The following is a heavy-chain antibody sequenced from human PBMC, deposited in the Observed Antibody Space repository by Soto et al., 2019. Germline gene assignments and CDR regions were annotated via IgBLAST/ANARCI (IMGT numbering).Heavy chain of an antibody. CDR2: ISYDGSNK. J-gene: IGHJ3*02. V-gene: IGHV3-30*03. D-gene: IGHD3-9*01. CDR1: GFTFSSYG. Sequence: PGGSLRLSCAASGFTFSSYGMHWVRQAPGKGLEWVTVISYDGSNKYYADSVKGRLTISRDNAKNALYLQMNSLRAEDTAVYYCARSYYDILTRPRAFDIWGQGTMVTVSS. CDR3: ARSYYDILTRPRAFDI.